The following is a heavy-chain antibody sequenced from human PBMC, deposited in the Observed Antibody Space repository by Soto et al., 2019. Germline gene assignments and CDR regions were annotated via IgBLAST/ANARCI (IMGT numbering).Heavy chain of an antibody. D-gene: IGHD3-3*01. CDR1: GGTFSSYA. CDR2: IIPLFGTT. CDR3: ATCIWTSYYYYNMDV. V-gene: IGHV1-69*06. J-gene: IGHJ6*02. Sequence: KVSCKASGGTFSSYAISWVRQAPGQGLQWMGGIIPLFGTTNYAQRFQGRVTITADKSTSTAHMELSSLGSEDTAMYYCATCIWTSYYYYNMDVWGQGTTVTVSS.